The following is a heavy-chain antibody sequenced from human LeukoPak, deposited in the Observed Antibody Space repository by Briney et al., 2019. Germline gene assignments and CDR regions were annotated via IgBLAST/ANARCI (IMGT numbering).Heavy chain of an antibody. Sequence: ASVKVSCKASGYTFTSYGISWVRQAPGQGLEWMGIINPSGGSTSYAQKFQGRVTMTRDTSTSTVYMELSSLRSEDTAVYYCARGGSSGWYGDWGQGTLVTVSS. CDR3: ARGGSSGWYGD. V-gene: IGHV1-46*01. J-gene: IGHJ4*02. D-gene: IGHD6-19*01. CDR1: GYTFTSYG. CDR2: INPSGGST.